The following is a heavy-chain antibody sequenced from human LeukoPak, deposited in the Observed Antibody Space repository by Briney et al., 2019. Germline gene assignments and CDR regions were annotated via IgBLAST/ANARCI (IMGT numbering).Heavy chain of an antibody. J-gene: IGHJ4*02. V-gene: IGHV3-23*01. CDR2: ISGGGGNS. CDR3: ARDLTTFES. CDR1: GITFDNYI. D-gene: IGHD4-11*01. Sequence: GGSLRLSCAASGITFDNYIMNWVRQAPGKGLEWFAAISGGGGNSYYADSVKGRFTISRDTSKNTVYLQMNSLKVDDTAVYYCARDLTTFESWGQGTLVSVSS.